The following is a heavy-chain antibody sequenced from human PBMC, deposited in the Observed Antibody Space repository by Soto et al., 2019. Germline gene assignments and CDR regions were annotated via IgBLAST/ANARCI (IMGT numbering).Heavy chain of an antibody. V-gene: IGHV4-39*01. CDR2: IYYSGRT. D-gene: IGHD2-21*02. Sequence: LSLTCIVSGESISSSSYYWGWIRRPPGKGLEWIGSIYYSGRTYYNPSFKSRVTISIDTSKNQFSLKLRSVTATDTAVYYCARQRTTVVTQAYFDHWGQGALVTVSS. J-gene: IGHJ4*02. CDR1: GESISSSSYY. CDR3: ARQRTTVVTQAYFDH.